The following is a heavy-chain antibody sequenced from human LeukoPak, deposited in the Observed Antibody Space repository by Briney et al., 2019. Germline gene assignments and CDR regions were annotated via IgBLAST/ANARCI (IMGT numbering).Heavy chain of an antibody. CDR1: GFTFSSYG. CDR3: AKGTGYYDSSGSPY. CDR2: IRYDGSNK. J-gene: IGHJ4*02. Sequence: GGSLRLSCAASGFTFSSYGMHWVRQAPGKGLEWVAFIRYDGSNKYYADSVKGRSTISRDNSKNTLYLQMNSLRAEDTAVYYCAKGTGYYDSSGSPYWGQGTLVTVSS. D-gene: IGHD3-22*01. V-gene: IGHV3-30*02.